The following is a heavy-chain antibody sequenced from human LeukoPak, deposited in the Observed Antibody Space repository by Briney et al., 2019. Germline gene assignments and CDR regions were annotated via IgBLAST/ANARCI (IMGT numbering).Heavy chain of an antibody. CDR2: ISGSGGST. Sequence: GGSLRLSCAASGFTFSSYAMSWVRQAPGKGLEWVSAISGSGGSTHYADSVKGRFTISRDNSKNTLYLQMNSLRAEDTAVYYCARDRRYYYDSWGQGTLVTVSS. D-gene: IGHD3-22*01. J-gene: IGHJ4*02. V-gene: IGHV3-23*01. CDR3: ARDRRYYYDS. CDR1: GFTFSSYA.